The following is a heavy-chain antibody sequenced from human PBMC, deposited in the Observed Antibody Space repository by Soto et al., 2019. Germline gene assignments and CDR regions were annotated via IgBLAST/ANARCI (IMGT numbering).Heavy chain of an antibody. CDR1: GSTFSSYG. D-gene: IGHD2-15*01. CDR2: ICYDGSNK. J-gene: IGHJ6*02. V-gene: IGHV3-33*01. CDR3: ASEYCSGGSCYSYGMDV. Sequence: QVQLVESGGGVVQPGRSLRLSCAASGSTFSSYGMHWVRQAPGKGLEWVAVICYDGSNKYYADSVKGRFTISRDNSKNTLYLQMNSLRAEDTAVYYCASEYCSGGSCYSYGMDVWGRGTTVTVSS.